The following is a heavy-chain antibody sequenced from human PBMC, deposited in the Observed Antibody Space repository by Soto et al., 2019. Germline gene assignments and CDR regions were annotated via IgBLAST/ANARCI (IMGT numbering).Heavy chain of an antibody. Sequence: SETLSLTCAVYGGSFSGYYWSWIRQPPGRGREWIGETNNSGSTNYNPSSKSRVTISVNPSKNQFSLKLSPVTAADTAVYYCARGLLGPPTIFGVVDYWGQGTLVTVSS. CDR2: TNNSGST. V-gene: IGHV4-34*01. CDR3: ARGLLGPPTIFGVVDY. D-gene: IGHD3-3*01. J-gene: IGHJ4*02. CDR1: GGSFSGYY.